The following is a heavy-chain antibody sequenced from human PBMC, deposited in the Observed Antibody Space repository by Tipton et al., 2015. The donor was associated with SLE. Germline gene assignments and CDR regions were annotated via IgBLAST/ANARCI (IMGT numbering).Heavy chain of an antibody. CDR3: ARGPAMVRGVFLSCFDY. D-gene: IGHD3-10*01. V-gene: IGHV3-33*01. Sequence: SLRLSCAASGFTFSSYGMHWFRQAPGKGLEWVGVIWYDGSNKYYADAVKGRFTISRDNSKNTLYLQMNSLRAEDTAVYYCARGPAMVRGVFLSCFDYWGQGTLVSASS. J-gene: IGHJ4*02. CDR1: GFTFSSYG. CDR2: IWYDGSNK.